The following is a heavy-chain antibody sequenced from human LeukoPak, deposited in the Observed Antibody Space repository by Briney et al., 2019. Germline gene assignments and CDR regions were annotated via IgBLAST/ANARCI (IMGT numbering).Heavy chain of an antibody. CDR1: GGSISSSSYY. V-gene: IGHV4-39*01. CDR3: ARGYYGSGSYSLYFDY. J-gene: IGHJ4*02. D-gene: IGHD3-10*01. Sequence: PSETLSLTCTVSGGSISSSSYYWGWIRQPPGKGLEWIGSIYYSGNTYYNPSLKSRVTILVDTSKNQFSLKVSSVTAADTAVYYCARGYYGSGSYSLYFDYWGQGTLVTVSS. CDR2: IYYSGNT.